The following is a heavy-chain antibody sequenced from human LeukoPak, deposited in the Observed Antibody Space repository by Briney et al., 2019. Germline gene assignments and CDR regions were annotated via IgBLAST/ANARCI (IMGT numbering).Heavy chain of an antibody. CDR1: RYTFTYYY. CDR3: AKSLGPAYSSGWYVFHH. Sequence: GASVKVSFKTSRYTFTYYYMRWVRQAPGQGLERIGWFNPSSGGTNYAQKFQGRVTMTRDTSISAAYMELSRLTCDDTAVFYCAKSLGPAYSSGWYVFHHWGQGTLVTVSS. V-gene: IGHV1-2*02. CDR2: FNPSSGGT. J-gene: IGHJ4*02. D-gene: IGHD6-19*01.